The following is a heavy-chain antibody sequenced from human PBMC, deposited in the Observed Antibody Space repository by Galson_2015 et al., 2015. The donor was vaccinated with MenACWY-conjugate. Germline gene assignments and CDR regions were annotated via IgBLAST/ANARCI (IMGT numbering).Heavy chain of an antibody. CDR2: LYIGDNT. V-gene: IGHV3-53*01. CDR3: AHLTDGTYPRY. Sequence: SLRLSCAASGFPVNSNFMTWVRRAPGKGLEWVSTLYIGDNTLYADSVKGRFTISRDNSKNTLYLQMNSLRADDTAVYFCAHLTDGTYPRYWGQGPRFTVSS. D-gene: IGHD1-1*01. J-gene: IGHJ4*02. CDR1: GFPVNSNF.